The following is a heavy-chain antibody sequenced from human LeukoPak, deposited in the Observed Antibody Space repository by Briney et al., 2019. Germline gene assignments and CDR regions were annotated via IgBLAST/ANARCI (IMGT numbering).Heavy chain of an antibody. D-gene: IGHD3-16*01. V-gene: IGHV1-2*02. J-gene: IGHJ3*02. CDR3: ARDSGSGGPDDAFDI. Sequence: ASVKVSFKASGYTFTGYYMHWVRQAPGQGLEWMGWINPNSGGTNYAQKFQGRVTMTRDTSISTAYMELSRLRSDDTAVYYCARDSGSGGPDDAFDIWGQGTMVTVSS. CDR2: INPNSGGT. CDR1: GYTFTGYY.